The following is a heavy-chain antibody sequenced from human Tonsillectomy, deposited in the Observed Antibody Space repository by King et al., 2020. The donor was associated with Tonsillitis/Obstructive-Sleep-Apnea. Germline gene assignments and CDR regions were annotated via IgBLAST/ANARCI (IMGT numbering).Heavy chain of an antibody. CDR1: GFTVSSKY. D-gene: IGHD7-27*01. J-gene: IGHJ6*03. CDR2: IYIGDST. Sequence: QLVQSGGDLIQPGGSLRLSCAASGFTVSSKYMSWVRQAPGKGLEWVSVIYIGDSTYYADSVKGRFTISRDNPKNTLYLQMNSLRAEGTAVYYCAGLTGVYYYYMDVWGKGTTVTVSS. CDR3: AGLTGVYYYYMDV. V-gene: IGHV3-53*01.